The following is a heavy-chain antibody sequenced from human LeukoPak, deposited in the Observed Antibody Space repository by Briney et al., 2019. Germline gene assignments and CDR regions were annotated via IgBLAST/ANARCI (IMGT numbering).Heavy chain of an antibody. V-gene: IGHV1-69*01. CDR1: GGTFSSYA. CDR2: IIPIFGTA. J-gene: IGHJ4*02. Sequence: SVKASCKASGGTFSSYAISWVRQAPGQGLEWMGGIIPIFGTANYAQKFQGRVTITADESTSTAYMELSSLRSEDTAVYYCARVPSGSQIDSSGYYSPDYWGQGTLVTVSS. CDR3: ARVPSGSQIDSSGYYSPDY. D-gene: IGHD3-22*01.